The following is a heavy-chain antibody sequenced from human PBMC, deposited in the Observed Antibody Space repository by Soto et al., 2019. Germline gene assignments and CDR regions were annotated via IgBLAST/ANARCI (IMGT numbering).Heavy chain of an antibody. CDR3: AKEGPHDSVWGTIRKFDF. V-gene: IGHV1-69*01. J-gene: IGHJ4*02. CDR1: GGTFNFYA. CDR2: IIPMFGTA. Sequence: QVLLVQSGAEVKKPGSSVKVSCKASGGTFNFYAISWVRQAPGQGLAWMGGIIPMFGTANYTQKFQGRVTITADESTSTVYMELNSLRSEDSAVYDCAKEGPHDSVWGTIRKFDFWGQGTLVTVSS. D-gene: IGHD3-16*01.